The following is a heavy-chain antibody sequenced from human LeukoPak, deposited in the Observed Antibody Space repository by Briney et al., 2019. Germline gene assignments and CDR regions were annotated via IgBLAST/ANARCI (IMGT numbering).Heavy chain of an antibody. CDR2: TSHDETTK. CDR1: GFTFSSYE. J-gene: IGHJ4*02. CDR3: AREVARPNFFDY. Sequence: GGSLRLSCAASGFTFSSYEMHWVRQAPGKGLEWVAVTSHDETTKYYADSVKGRFTISRDNSKNTLYLQVNSLRAEDTAVYFCAREVARPNFFDYWGQGTRVTVSS. D-gene: IGHD6-6*01. V-gene: IGHV3-30*04.